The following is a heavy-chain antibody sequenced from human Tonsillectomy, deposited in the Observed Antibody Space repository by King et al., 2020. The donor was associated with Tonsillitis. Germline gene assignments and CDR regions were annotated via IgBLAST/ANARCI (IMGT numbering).Heavy chain of an antibody. Sequence: VQLVESGGGLVKPGGSLRLSCGASGFTFSNAWMSWVRPAPGKGLEWVGRIKSKAHGGTTDYAAPVKGRFTISRDDSKNTLYLQMNSLRTEDTAVYYCTAFDYASFTYRGQGTLVTVSP. CDR1: GFTFSNAW. J-gene: IGHJ4*02. D-gene: IGHD4-17*01. CDR2: IKSKAHGGTT. CDR3: TAFDYASFTY. V-gene: IGHV3-15*01.